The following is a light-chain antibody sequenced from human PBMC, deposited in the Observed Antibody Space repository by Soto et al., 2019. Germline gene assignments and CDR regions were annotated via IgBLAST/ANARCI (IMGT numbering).Light chain of an antibody. V-gene: IGKV1-17*01. J-gene: IGKJ1*01. CDR1: QVITND. CDR2: AAS. CDR3: QQYTSFSRP. Sequence: IQMTQSPSSLSASVGDRVTITCRASQVITNDLGWYQQKPGKAPRRLIYAASSLQSGVPSRFSGSGSGTEFTLTISSLQPDDFATYYFQQYTSFSRPFGQGTKVDIX.